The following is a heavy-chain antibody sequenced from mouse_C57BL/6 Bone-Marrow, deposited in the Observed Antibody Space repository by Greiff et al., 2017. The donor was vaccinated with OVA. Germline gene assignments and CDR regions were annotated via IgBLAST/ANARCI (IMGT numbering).Heavy chain of an antibody. CDR3: ARWDYGSFDH. CDR1: GYTFTDYN. CDR2: INPNNGGT. Sequence: VQLKESGPELVKPGASVKMSCKASGYTFTDYNMHWVKRSHGKSLEWIGYINPNNGGTSYNQKFKGKATLTVNKSSSTAYMELRSLTSEDSAVYYCARWDYGSFDHWGQGTTLTVSS. J-gene: IGHJ2*01. V-gene: IGHV1-22*01. D-gene: IGHD1-1*01.